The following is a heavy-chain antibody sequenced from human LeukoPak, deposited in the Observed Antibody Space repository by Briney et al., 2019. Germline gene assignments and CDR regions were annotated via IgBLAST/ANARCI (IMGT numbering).Heavy chain of an antibody. CDR2: INPNSGGT. CDR1: GYTFTGYY. V-gene: IGHV1-2*02. D-gene: IGHD3-22*01. Sequence: ASVKVSCKASGYTFTGYYMHWVRQAPGQGLEWMGWINPNSGGTNYAQKFQGRVTMTRDTSISTAYMELSSLRSEDTAVYYCARGRYYDTPFDPWGQGTLVTVSS. CDR3: ARGRYYDTPFDP. J-gene: IGHJ5*02.